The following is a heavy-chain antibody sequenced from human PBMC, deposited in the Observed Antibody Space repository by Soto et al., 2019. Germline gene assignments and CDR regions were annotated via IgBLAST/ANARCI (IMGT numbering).Heavy chain of an antibody. D-gene: IGHD6-19*01. V-gene: IGHV3-30*03. CDR1: GFTFSSYG. CDR2: ISYDGSNK. Sequence: GGSLRLSCAASGFTFSSYGMHWVLQAPCKGLEWVAVISYDGSNKYYADSVKGRFTISRDNSKNTLYLQMNSLRAEDTAVYYCAIYSSGWYPLDYWGQGTLVTVSS. CDR3: AIYSSGWYPLDY. J-gene: IGHJ4*02.